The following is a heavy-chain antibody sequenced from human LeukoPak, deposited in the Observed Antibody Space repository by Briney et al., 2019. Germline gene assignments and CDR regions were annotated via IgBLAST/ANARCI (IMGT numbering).Heavy chain of an antibody. CDR2: IIPIFGTA. D-gene: IGHD2-2*01. Sequence: SVKVSCKASGGTCSSYAISWVRQAPGQGLEWMGGIIPIFGTANYAQKFQGRVTITADKSTSTAYMELSSLRSEDTAVYYCASCIVVVPTAIGSCAFDIWGQGTMVTVSS. J-gene: IGHJ3*02. CDR3: ASCIVVVPTAIGSCAFDI. V-gene: IGHV1-69*06. CDR1: GGTCSSYA.